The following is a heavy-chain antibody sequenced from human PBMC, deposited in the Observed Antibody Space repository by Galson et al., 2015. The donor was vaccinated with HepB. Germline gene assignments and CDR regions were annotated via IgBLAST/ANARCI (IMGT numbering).Heavy chain of an antibody. D-gene: IGHD4-23*01. Sequence: SLRLSCAASEFTFSSYWMSWFRQAPGKGLEWVANIKQDGSEKYYADSVKGRFTISRDNAKNSLYLQMNSLRAEGAAVYYCAREQDGGDYWGQGTLVTVSS. V-gene: IGHV3-7*01. J-gene: IGHJ4*02. CDR2: IKQDGSEK. CDR1: EFTFSSYW. CDR3: AREQDGGDY.